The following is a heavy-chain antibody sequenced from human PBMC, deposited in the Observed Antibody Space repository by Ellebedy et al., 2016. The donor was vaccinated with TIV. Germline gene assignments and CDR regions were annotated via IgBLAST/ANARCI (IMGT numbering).Heavy chain of an antibody. V-gene: IGHV3-74*01. J-gene: IGHJ4*02. CDR1: GFTFSHYW. CDR3: ARVQGSGSYPEY. CDR2: MNSDGSTT. Sequence: PGGSLRLSCSASGFTFSHYWMHWVRQAPGKGLVWVSRMNSDGSTTDYAASVMGRFTISRDNAKNTLYLQMNRLRAEDTGVYYCARVQGSGSYPEYWGQGTLVTVSS. D-gene: IGHD3-10*01.